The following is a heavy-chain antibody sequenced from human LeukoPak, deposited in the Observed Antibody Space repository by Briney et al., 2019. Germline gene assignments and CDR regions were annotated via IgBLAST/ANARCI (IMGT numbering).Heavy chain of an antibody. J-gene: IGHJ5*02. CDR3: ARRELLGGNWFDP. CDR2: ISACNGNT. V-gene: IGHV1-18*04. Sequence: ASVKVSCKASGYTFTGYYMHWVRQAPGQGLEWMGWISACNGNTNYAQKLQGRVTMTTDTSTSTAYMELRNLRSDDTAVYYCARRELLGGNWFDPWGQGTLDTVSS. CDR1: GYTFTGYY. D-gene: IGHD1-7*01.